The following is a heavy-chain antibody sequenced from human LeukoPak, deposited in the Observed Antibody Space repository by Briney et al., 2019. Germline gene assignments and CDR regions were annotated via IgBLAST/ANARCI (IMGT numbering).Heavy chain of an antibody. V-gene: IGHV3-23*01. CDR2: ISGSGGNT. CDR1: GFTLRSYA. D-gene: IGHD6-19*01. Sequence: PGGSLRLSCGASGFTLRSYAMSWVGQAPGKGLEWVSAISGSGGNTNYADSVKGRFTISRDNSKNTLYLHMLSLRAAHTAVYYCAKVLFSGAWYEFGYWGQGTLVTVSS. CDR3: AKVLFSGAWYEFGY. J-gene: IGHJ4*02.